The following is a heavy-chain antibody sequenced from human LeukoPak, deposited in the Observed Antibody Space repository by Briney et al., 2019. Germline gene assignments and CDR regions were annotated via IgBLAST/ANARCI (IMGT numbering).Heavy chain of an antibody. V-gene: IGHV3-21*01. Sequence: GGSLRLSCAASGFTFSSYSMNWVRQAPGKGLEWVSSISSSSSYIYYADSVKGRFTITRDNAKNSLYLQMNSLRAEDTAVYYCARVDLAAAFDYWGQGTLVTVSS. D-gene: IGHD6-13*01. J-gene: IGHJ4*02. CDR1: GFTFSSYS. CDR3: ARVDLAAAFDY. CDR2: ISSSSSYI.